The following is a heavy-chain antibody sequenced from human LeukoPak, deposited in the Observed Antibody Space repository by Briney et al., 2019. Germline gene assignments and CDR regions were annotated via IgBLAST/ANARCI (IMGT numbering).Heavy chain of an antibody. CDR1: GFTFSSYA. CDR3: AKAGKYFDWLSTFDY. CDR2: ISGSGGST. V-gene: IGHV3-23*01. Sequence: GGSLRLSCAASGFTFSSYAMSWVRQAPEKGLEWVSAISGSGGSTYYADSVKGRFTISRDNSKNTLYLQMNSLRAEDTAVYYCAKAGKYFDWLSTFDYWGQGTLVTVSS. D-gene: IGHD3-9*01. J-gene: IGHJ4*02.